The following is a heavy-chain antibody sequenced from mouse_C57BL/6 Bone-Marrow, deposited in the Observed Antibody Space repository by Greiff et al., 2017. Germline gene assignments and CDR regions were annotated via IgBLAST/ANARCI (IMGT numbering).Heavy chain of an antibody. CDR3: ASYYYGP. J-gene: IGHJ2*01. D-gene: IGHD1-1*01. V-gene: IGHV5-6*01. Sequence: EVKVVESGGDLVKPGGSLKLSCAASGFTFSSYGMSWVRQTPDKRLEWVATISSGGSYTYYPDSVKGRFTISRDNAKNTLYLQMSSLKSEDTAMYYCASYYYGPWGQGTTLTVSS. CDR2: ISSGGSYT. CDR1: GFTFSSYG.